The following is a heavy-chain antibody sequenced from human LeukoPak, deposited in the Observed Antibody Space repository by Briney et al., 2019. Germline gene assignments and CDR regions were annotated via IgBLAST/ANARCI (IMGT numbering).Heavy chain of an antibody. V-gene: IGHV3-30*18. D-gene: IGHD5-18*01. J-gene: IGHJ4*02. CDR3: AKVPTRGYSYGWVDY. CDR2: ISYDGSNK. CDR1: GFTFSSYG. Sequence: GGSLRLSCAASGFTFSSYGMHWVRQAPGKGLEWVAVISYDGSNKYYADSVKGRFTISRDNSKNTLYLQMNSLRAEDTAVYYCAKVPTRGYSYGWVDYWGQGTLVTVSS.